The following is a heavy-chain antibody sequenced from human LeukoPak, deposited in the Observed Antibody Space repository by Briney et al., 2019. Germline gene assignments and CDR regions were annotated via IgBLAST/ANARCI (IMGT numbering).Heavy chain of an antibody. V-gene: IGHV3-23*01. CDR3: AKGLYSSSWGTFDY. J-gene: IGHJ4*02. CDR1: GFTFSSYA. CDR2: IGGSGGST. Sequence: GGSLRLSCAASGFTFSSYAMSWVRQAPGKGLEWVSAIGGSGGSTYYADSVKGRFTISRDNSKNTLYLQMNSLRAEDTAVYYCAKGLYSSSWGTFDYWGQGTLVTVSS. D-gene: IGHD6-13*01.